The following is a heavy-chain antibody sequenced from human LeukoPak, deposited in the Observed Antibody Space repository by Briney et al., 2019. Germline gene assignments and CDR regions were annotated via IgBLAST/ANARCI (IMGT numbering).Heavy chain of an antibody. CDR1: GGSISSYY. J-gene: IGHJ6*02. D-gene: IGHD3-22*01. V-gene: IGHV4-59*01. CDR2: IYYSGST. Sequence: KSSETLSLTCTVSGGSISSYYWSWIRQPPGKGLEWIGYIYYSGSTNYNPSLKSRVTISVDTSKNQFSLKLSSVTAADTAAYYCARDRHYYDSSGYYRSNYYYYGMDVWGQGTTVTVSS. CDR3: ARDRHYYDSSGYYRSNYYYYGMDV.